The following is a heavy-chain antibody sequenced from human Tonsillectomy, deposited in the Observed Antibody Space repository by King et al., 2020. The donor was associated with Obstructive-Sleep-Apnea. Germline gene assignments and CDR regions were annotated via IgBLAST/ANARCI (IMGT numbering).Heavy chain of an antibody. CDR3: GKDVDQWFGTGVIER. D-gene: IGHD3-10*01. J-gene: IGHJ4*01. CDR2: ISWNSGSI. V-gene: IGHV3-9*01. CDR1: GFTFENYA. Sequence: VQLVESGGGLIQPGRSLRLSCAASGFTFENYAMHWVRQAPGKGVEWVSVISWNSGSIVYAESERGRFTISRDNARNSLYLHMNSLTAEDTALYYCGKDVDQWFGTGVIERWGHGTLVTVSS.